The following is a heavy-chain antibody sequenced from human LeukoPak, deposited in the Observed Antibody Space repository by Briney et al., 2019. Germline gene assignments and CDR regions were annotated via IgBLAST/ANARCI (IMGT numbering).Heavy chain of an antibody. J-gene: IGHJ4*02. Sequence: ASVNVSCKASGYTFTGYHMHWVRPAPGQGLEWMGRINPNSGDTNYAQKFQGRVTMTRDTSISTAYMELSRLRSDDTAVYYCARDYCSSTSCLFDYWGQGTLVTVSS. V-gene: IGHV1-2*06. D-gene: IGHD2-2*01. CDR2: INPNSGDT. CDR3: ARDYCSSTSCLFDY. CDR1: GYTFTGYH.